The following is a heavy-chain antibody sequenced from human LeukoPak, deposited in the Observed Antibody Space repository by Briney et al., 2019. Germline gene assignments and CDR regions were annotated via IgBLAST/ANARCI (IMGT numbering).Heavy chain of an antibody. Sequence: GGSLRLSCAASGFTFSSYAMHWVRQPPGKGLEWVAVISYDGSNKYYADSVKGRFTISRDNSKNTLYLQMNSLRAEDTAVYYCAREDYYDSSGYPQIDYWGQGTLVTVSS. CDR1: GFTFSSYA. CDR2: ISYDGSNK. V-gene: IGHV3-30-3*01. J-gene: IGHJ4*02. CDR3: AREDYYDSSGYPQIDY. D-gene: IGHD3-22*01.